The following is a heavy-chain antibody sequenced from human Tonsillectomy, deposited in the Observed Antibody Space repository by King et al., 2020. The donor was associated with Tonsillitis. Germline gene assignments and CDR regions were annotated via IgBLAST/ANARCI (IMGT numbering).Heavy chain of an antibody. CDR1: GFTFRNYA. V-gene: IGHV3-30*04. CDR2: ISSDGTNK. J-gene: IGHJ4*02. Sequence: VQLVESGGGVVQPGRSLRLSCAASGFTFRNYAMHWPRQAPGKGLEWVAIISSDGTNKFYADSVKGRFTISRDSSKNTLDLQMSSLRAADTAVYYCARDRGSWVLDIDCWGQGTLVTVSS. D-gene: IGHD1-26*01. CDR3: ARDRGSWVLDIDC.